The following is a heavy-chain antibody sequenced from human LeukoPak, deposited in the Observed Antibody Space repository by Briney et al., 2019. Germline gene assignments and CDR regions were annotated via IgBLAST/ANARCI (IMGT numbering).Heavy chain of an antibody. V-gene: IGHV3-48*02. CDR1: EFAFSTYN. J-gene: IGHJ4*02. D-gene: IGHD3-16*01. CDR2: LSFSSTI. CDR3: ARVGATLFDY. Sequence: GGSLRLSCAASEFAFSTYNMNWVRQAPGKGLEWVSFLSFSSTIYYADSVKGRFTISRDNVKNPLYLQMNSLRDEDTAVYYCARVGATLFDYWAQEPRVAVSS.